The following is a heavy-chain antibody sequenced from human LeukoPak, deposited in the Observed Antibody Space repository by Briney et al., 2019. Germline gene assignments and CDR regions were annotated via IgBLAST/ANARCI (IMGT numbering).Heavy chain of an antibody. Sequence: PSETLSLTCAVSGGFISSGNWWSWVRQPPEKGLEWIGEIYHAGSTNYNPSLKSRVTISVDKSKNQFSLKLSSVSAADTAVYYCVRDCTGGTCAPTVWGQGTLVTVSS. CDR1: GGFISSGNW. CDR2: IYHAGST. D-gene: IGHD2-8*02. CDR3: VRDCTGGTCAPTV. J-gene: IGHJ4*02. V-gene: IGHV4-4*02.